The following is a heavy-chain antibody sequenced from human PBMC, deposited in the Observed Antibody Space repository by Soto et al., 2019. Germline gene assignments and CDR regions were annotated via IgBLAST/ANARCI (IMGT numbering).Heavy chain of an antibody. CDR3: ARDDRDYVWGSFRYFDS. V-gene: IGHV3-74*01. Sequence: EGSLRLSCAASRFTFSTYWMQWVRQAPGKGLVWVSRINSDGSSTTYADSVKGRFTVSRDNAKNTLYLQMNSLKTEDTAVYFCARDDRDYVWGSFRYFDSWGQGTQVTV. CDR1: RFTFSTYW. CDR2: INSDGSST. D-gene: IGHD3-16*01. J-gene: IGHJ4*02.